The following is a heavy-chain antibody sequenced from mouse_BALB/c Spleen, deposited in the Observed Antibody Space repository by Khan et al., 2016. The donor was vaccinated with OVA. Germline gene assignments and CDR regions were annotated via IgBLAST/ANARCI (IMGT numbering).Heavy chain of an antibody. D-gene: IGHD1-1*02. CDR2: ISTNYGDA. CDR3: VRGGKLAY. J-gene: IGHJ3*01. V-gene: IGHV1S137*01. Sequence: QVQLQQSGAELVRPGVSVKISCKASGYTFTDYAMHWVKQRHAKNLEWIGVISTNYGDADYSQKFQGKASMTVDRSSSTAYMDLASLTSEDSAIYYCVRGGKLAYWGQGTLVTVSA. CDR1: GYTFTDYA.